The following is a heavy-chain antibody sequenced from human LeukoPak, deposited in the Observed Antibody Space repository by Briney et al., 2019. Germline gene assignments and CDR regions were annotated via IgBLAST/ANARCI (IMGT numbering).Heavy chain of an antibody. D-gene: IGHD3-10*01. CDR1: GFTFGYYW. V-gene: IGHV3-74*01. CDR3: ARAQWGFGELSYFDY. CDR2: INSDGSST. J-gene: IGHJ4*02. Sequence: GGSLRLSCAASGFTFGYYWMHWVRQAPGKGLVWVSRINSDGSSTSYADSVKGRFTISRDNAKNTLYLQMNSLRAEDTAVYYCARAQWGFGELSYFDYWGQGTLVTVSS.